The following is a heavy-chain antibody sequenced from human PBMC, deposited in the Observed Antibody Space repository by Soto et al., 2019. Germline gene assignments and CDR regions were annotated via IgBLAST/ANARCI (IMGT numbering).Heavy chain of an antibody. J-gene: IGHJ6*02. CDR2: IYYSGST. D-gene: IGHD2-8*01. CDR1: GGSISSGDYY. Sequence: QVQLQESGPGLVKPSQTLSLTCTVSGGSISSGDYYWSWIRQPPGKGLEWIGYIYYSGSTYYNPSLKSRVTISVDTSKNQFSLKLSSVTAADTAVYYCARVYVLMVYTDYGMDAWGQGTTVTVSS. V-gene: IGHV4-30-4*01. CDR3: ARVYVLMVYTDYGMDA.